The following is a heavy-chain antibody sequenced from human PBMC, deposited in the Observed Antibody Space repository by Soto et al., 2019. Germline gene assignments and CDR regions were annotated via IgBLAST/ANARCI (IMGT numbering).Heavy chain of an antibody. CDR3: ARVLRFLEWFYYYGMDV. CDR1: GYSFTSYW. Sequence: PGESLKIFCKGSGYSFTSYWIGWVRQMPGKGLEWMGIIYPGDSDTRYSPSFQGQVTISADKSISTAYLQWSSLKASDTAMYYCARVLRFLEWFYYYGMDVWGQGTTVTVSS. D-gene: IGHD3-3*01. V-gene: IGHV5-51*01. CDR2: IYPGDSDT. J-gene: IGHJ6*02.